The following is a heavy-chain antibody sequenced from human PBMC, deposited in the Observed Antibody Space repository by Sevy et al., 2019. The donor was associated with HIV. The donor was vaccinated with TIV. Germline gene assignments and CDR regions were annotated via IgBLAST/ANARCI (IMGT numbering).Heavy chain of an antibody. D-gene: IGHD3-10*01. V-gene: IGHV3-7*01. CDR1: GFTFSSYW. CDR3: ARSGGSGSYWGWGYYYYGMDV. Sequence: GESLKISCAASGFTFSSYWMSWVRQAPGKGLEWVANIKQDGSEKYYVDSVKGRFTISRDNAKNSLYLQMNSLRAEDTAVYYCARSGGSGSYWGWGYYYYGMDVWGQGTTVTVSS. CDR2: IKQDGSEK. J-gene: IGHJ6*02.